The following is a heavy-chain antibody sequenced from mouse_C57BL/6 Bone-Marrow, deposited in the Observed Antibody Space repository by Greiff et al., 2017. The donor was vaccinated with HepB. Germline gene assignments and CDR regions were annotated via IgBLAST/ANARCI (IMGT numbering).Heavy chain of an antibody. CDR2: ISYDGSN. J-gene: IGHJ4*01. Sequence: EVHLVESGPGLVKPSQSLSLTCSVTGYSITSGYYWNWIRQFPGNKLEWMGYISYDGSNNYNPSLKNRISITRDPSKNQFFLKLNSVTTEDTATYYCARPYYGSPLYAMDYWGQGTSVTVSS. D-gene: IGHD1-1*01. V-gene: IGHV3-6*01. CDR3: ARPYYGSPLYAMDY. CDR1: GYSITSGYY.